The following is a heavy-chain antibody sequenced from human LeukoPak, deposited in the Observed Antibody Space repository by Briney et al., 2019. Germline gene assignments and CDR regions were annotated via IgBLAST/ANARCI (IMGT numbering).Heavy chain of an antibody. D-gene: IGHD3-3*01. Sequence: SVKVSCKASGGTFSSYAISWVRQAPGQGLEWMGGIIPIFGTANYAQKFQGRVTITADESTSTAYMELSSLRSEDTAVYYCARAVLRFLEWGVAFDYWGQGTLVTVSS. CDR1: GGTFSSYA. V-gene: IGHV1-69*13. CDR2: IIPIFGTA. CDR3: ARAVLRFLEWGVAFDY. J-gene: IGHJ4*02.